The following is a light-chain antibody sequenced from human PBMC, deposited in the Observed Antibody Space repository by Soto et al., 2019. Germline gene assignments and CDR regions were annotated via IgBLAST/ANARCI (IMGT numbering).Light chain of an antibody. Sequence: EIVLTQSPATLSLSPGERATLSCRASQSVSSYLAWYQQKPGQAPRLLIYDASNRATGIPARFSSSGSGTDFTHTINRLETEDFAAYNCQQHSNWPPYTFGQGTKLEIK. CDR2: DAS. CDR3: QQHSNWPPYT. CDR1: QSVSSY. J-gene: IGKJ2*01. V-gene: IGKV3-11*01.